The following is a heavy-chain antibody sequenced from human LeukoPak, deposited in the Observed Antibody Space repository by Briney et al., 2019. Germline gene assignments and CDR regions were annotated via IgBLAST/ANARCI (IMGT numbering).Heavy chain of an antibody. D-gene: IGHD3-9*01. CDR2: LSGSGDST. CDR1: AFTFTNYA. Sequence: GGSLRLSCAGSAFTFTNYAMSWVRQAPGKGLEWVSTLSGSGDSTYYADSVKGRFTISRDNSKNTLYLQMNSLRAEDTAVYYCAKVGDYDILAGSYYYYGMDVWGQGTTVTVSS. J-gene: IGHJ6*02. V-gene: IGHV3-23*01. CDR3: AKVGDYDILAGSYYYYGMDV.